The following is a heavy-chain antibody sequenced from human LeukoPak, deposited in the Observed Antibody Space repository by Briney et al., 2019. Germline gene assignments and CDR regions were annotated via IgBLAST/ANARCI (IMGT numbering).Heavy chain of an antibody. J-gene: IGHJ4*02. V-gene: IGHV3-23*01. Sequence: GGSLRLSCAASGFTFSSYAMSWVRQAPGKGLEWVSAISGSGGSTYYADSVKGRFTISRDNSKNTLYLQMNSLRAEDTAVYYCAKAHKIVVVVAATPEVDYWGQGTLVTVSS. CDR1: GFTFSSYA. CDR3: AKAHKIVVVVAATPEVDY. D-gene: IGHD2-15*01. CDR2: ISGSGGST.